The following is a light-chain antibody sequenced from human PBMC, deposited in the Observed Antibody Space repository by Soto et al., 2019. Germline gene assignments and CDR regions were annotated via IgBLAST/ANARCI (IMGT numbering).Light chain of an antibody. J-gene: IGKJ1*01. Sequence: IVLTQSPGTVSLSPGERATLSCRASQTGSSSYLAWYQQKPGQAPRLLIYGASTRATGIPDRFSGSGSGTDFTLTISRLEPEDSAVYFCQHYGSSQWTFGQWTLGQATKVDIK. CDR1: QTGSSSY. V-gene: IGKV3-20*01. CDR2: GAS. CDR3: QHYGSSQWTFGQWT.